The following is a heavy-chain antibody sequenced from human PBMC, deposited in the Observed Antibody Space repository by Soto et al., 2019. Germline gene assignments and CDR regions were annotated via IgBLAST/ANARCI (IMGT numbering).Heavy chain of an antibody. Sequence: EVQLVESGGGLIQPGRSLRLSCAASGFTFDNYAMHWVRQAPGKGLEWVSGISWDSGSIDYADSVRGRFTISRDNARNSLYLRMSSLRPEDTALYYCARGVWLPTLFDYWGQGTLVTVSS. CDR1: GFTFDNYA. CDR2: ISWDSGSI. J-gene: IGHJ4*02. D-gene: IGHD3-16*01. V-gene: IGHV3-9*01. CDR3: ARGVWLPTLFDY.